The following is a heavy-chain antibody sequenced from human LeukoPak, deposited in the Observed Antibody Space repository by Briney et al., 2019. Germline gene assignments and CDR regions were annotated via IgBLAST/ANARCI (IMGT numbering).Heavy chain of an antibody. Sequence: PGGSLRLSCAASGFTFSSSAMSWVRQAPGKGLEWVSTISGSDSSTHYADSVKGRFTISRDNSKNTLYLQMNSLRADDTAVYYCAHGSMYQLDYWGQGTLVTVSS. V-gene: IGHV3-23*01. CDR1: GFTFSSSA. CDR3: AHGSMYQLDY. D-gene: IGHD2-2*01. CDR2: ISGSDSST. J-gene: IGHJ4*02.